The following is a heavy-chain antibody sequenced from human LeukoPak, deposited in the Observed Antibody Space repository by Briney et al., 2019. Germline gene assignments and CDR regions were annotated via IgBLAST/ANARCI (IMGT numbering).Heavy chain of an antibody. CDR3: ATGTYYYDSSGPY. D-gene: IGHD3-22*01. Sequence: GGSLRLSCAASGFTFSDYYMSWIRQAPGKGLEWVSYISSSSSTIYYADSVKGRFTISRDNAKNSLYLQMNSLRAEDTAVYYCATGTYYYDSSGPYWGQGTLVTVSS. V-gene: IGHV3-11*04. CDR1: GFTFSDYY. J-gene: IGHJ4*02. CDR2: ISSSSSTI.